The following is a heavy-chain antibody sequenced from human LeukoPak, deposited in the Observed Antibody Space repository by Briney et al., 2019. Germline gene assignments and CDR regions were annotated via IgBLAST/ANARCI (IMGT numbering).Heavy chain of an antibody. Sequence: SETLSHTCAVSGYSISSGYYWGWIRQPPGKGLEWIGSMYHSGSTYYNPSLKSRVTISVDTSKNQFSLKLSSVTAAGTAVYYCARQNLGAMIVVVIKGAPFDYWGQGTLVTVSS. CDR3: ARQNLGAMIVVVIKGAPFDY. CDR2: MYHSGST. V-gene: IGHV4-38-2*01. D-gene: IGHD3-22*01. CDR1: GYSISSGYY. J-gene: IGHJ4*02.